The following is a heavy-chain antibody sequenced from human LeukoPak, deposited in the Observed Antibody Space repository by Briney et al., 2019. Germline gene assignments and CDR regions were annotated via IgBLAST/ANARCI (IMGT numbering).Heavy chain of an antibody. CDR2: ISWNSGSI. V-gene: IGHV3-9*01. D-gene: IGHD3-22*01. CDR3: AICITMIVVVITYGEYFQH. Sequence: GGSLRLSCAASGFTFDDYAMHWVRQAPGKGLEWVSGISWNSGSIGYADSVKGRFTISRDDAKNSLYLQMNSLRAEDTALYYCAICITMIVVVITYGEYFQHWGQGTLVTVSS. CDR1: GFTFDDYA. J-gene: IGHJ1*01.